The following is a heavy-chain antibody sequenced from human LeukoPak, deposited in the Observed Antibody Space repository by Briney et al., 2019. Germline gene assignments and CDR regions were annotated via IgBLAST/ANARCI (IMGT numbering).Heavy chain of an antibody. Sequence: GGSLRLSCAASGFTFRDYTMNWVRQAPGKGLEWVSSISSSSSYIYYADSVKGRFTISRDNSKNTLFLQMNSLRAEDTAVYYCARDTYYYGSGSYPSNWGQGTLVTVSS. V-gene: IGHV3-21*04. J-gene: IGHJ4*02. D-gene: IGHD3-10*01. CDR2: ISSSSSYI. CDR3: ARDTYYYGSGSYPSN. CDR1: GFTFRDYT.